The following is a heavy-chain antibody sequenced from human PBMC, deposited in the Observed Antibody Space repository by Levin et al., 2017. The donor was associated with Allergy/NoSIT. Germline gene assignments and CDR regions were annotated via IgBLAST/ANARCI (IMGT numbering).Heavy chain of an antibody. D-gene: IGHD2-21*01. Sequence: GESLKISCKASGYTFTGYYMHWVRQAPGQGLEWMGWINPNSGGTNYAQKFQGRVTMTRDTSISTAYMELSRLRSDDTAVYYCARAAPHIAFDYWGQGTLVTVSS. CDR1: GYTFTGYY. CDR3: ARAAPHIAFDY. V-gene: IGHV1-2*02. J-gene: IGHJ4*02. CDR2: INPNSGGT.